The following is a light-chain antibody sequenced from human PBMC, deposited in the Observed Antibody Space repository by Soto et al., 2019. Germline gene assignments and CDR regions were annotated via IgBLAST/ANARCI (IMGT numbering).Light chain of an antibody. CDR1: QTINNN. Sequence: VMTQAPATLSVSPGERATLSCLASQTINNNVAWYQLKDGQVPRLVIYGASTRATGIPARFSGSGSGTEFTLTISSLQSEDFAVYYCQQYNNWPAWTFGQGTKVDIK. V-gene: IGKV3-15*01. CDR2: GAS. J-gene: IGKJ1*01. CDR3: QQYNNWPAWT.